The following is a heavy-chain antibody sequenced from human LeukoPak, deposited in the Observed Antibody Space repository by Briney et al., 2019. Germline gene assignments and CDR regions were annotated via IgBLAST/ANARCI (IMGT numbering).Heavy chain of an antibody. D-gene: IGHD6-13*01. J-gene: IGHJ5*02. CDR3: AKDKHSSWYLANWFDP. CDR1: GFTFSSYA. Sequence: PGGSLRLSCAASGFTFSSYAMSWVRQAPGKGLEWVSAISGSGGSTYYADSVKGRFTISRDNSKNTLYLQMNSLRAEDTAVYYCAKDKHSSWYLANWFDPWGQGTLVTVSS. CDR2: ISGSGGST. V-gene: IGHV3-23*01.